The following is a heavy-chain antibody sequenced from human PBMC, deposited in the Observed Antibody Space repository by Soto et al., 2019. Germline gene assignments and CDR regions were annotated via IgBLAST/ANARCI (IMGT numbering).Heavy chain of an antibody. J-gene: IGHJ6*02. CDR1: GGTISRYY. Sequence: QVQLQESGPGLVKPSETLSLTCTVSGGTISRYYWSWIRQPPGKGLEWIGYMYNTGSTVYNPSFKGRVTISGDTPKNQFALKLNSVTAADTAVYYCARDLWGYCGTDCYPLDVWGQGTTVTVSS. D-gene: IGHD2-21*02. CDR2: MYNTGST. V-gene: IGHV4-59*01. CDR3: ARDLWGYCGTDCYPLDV.